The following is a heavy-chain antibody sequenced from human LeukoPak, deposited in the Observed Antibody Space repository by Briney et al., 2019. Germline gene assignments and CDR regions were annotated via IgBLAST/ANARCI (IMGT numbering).Heavy chain of an antibody. Sequence: GGSLRLSCAASGFTFRSYAMSWVRQAPGKGLEWVSAISGSGGSTYYAYSVKGRFTISRDNSKTTLYLQVNSLRAEDTAVYYCAKDFAVYSTSYYDYWGQGTLVIVSS. CDR3: AKDFAVYSTSYYDY. J-gene: IGHJ4*02. D-gene: IGHD6-13*01. V-gene: IGHV3-23*01. CDR2: ISGSGGST. CDR1: GFTFRSYA.